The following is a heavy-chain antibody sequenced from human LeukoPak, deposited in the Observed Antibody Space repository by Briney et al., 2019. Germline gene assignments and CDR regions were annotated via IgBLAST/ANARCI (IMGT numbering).Heavy chain of an antibody. J-gene: IGHJ4*02. CDR2: ITSGGGTT. CDR3: ARDTPRAAGVFDY. V-gene: IGHV3-23*01. CDR1: GFTFNNYA. Sequence: GGSLRLSCAASGFTFNNYAMSWVRQAPGKALEWVSAITSGGGTTYYAGSVKGRFTISRDNSKNTLYLQMNSLRAEDTAVYYCARDTPRAAGVFDYWGQGTLVSVSS. D-gene: IGHD6-25*01.